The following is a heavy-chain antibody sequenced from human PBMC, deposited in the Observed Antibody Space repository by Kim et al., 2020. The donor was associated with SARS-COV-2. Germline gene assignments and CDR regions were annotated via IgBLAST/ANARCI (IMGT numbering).Heavy chain of an antibody. CDR3: AKQLTYSETPSAFDI. J-gene: IGHJ3*02. V-gene: IGHV3-23*01. D-gene: IGHD5-12*01. Sequence: VEGRFTISRAHSKSTLFLQMNRLRAEDTAIYYCAKQLTYSETPSAFDIWGQGTMVTVSS.